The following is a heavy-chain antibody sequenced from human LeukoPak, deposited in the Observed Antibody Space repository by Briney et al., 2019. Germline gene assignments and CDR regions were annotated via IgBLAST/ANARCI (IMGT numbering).Heavy chain of an antibody. CDR2: ISGSSSSSDGGAI. CDR3: TRRVAGLNRNDLLDP. J-gene: IGHJ5*02. CDR1: GFTFSTYS. Sequence: PGGSLGLSCTASGFTFSTYSMNWVRQAPGRGLEWVSYISGSSSSSDGGAIQYADSVKGRFTISRDNDKNSLYLQMNSLRDEDTAVYYCTRRVAGLNRNDLLDPWGQGTLVTVSS. V-gene: IGHV3-48*02. D-gene: IGHD1-20*01.